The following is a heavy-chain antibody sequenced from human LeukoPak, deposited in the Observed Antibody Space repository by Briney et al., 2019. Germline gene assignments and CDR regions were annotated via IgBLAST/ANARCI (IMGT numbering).Heavy chain of an antibody. CDR3: ARGRYCSSTSCVFFDY. D-gene: IGHD2-2*01. Sequence: SETLSLTCAVYGGSFSGYYWSWIRQPPGKGLEWIGEINHSGSTNYNPSLKSRVTISVDTSKNQFSLKLSSVTAADTAVYYCARGRYCSSTSCVFFDYWGQETLVTVSS. CDR2: INHSGST. V-gene: IGHV4-34*01. J-gene: IGHJ4*02. CDR1: GGSFSGYY.